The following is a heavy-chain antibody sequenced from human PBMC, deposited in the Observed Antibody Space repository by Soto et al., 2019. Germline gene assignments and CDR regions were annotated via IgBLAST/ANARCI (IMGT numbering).Heavy chain of an antibody. D-gene: IGHD5-12*01. CDR3: AREYNGYDYFDY. V-gene: IGHV3-74*01. Sequence: VQLVESGGGLVQPGGSLRLSCEASGLAFSSYWMFWVRQAPGKGLVWVSRINSDGSTTNYADSVKGRFTISRDNAKKTLYLQMTSLRAEDTAIYYCAREYNGYDYFDYWGQGTLVTVSS. CDR2: INSDGSTT. CDR1: GLAFSSYW. J-gene: IGHJ4*02.